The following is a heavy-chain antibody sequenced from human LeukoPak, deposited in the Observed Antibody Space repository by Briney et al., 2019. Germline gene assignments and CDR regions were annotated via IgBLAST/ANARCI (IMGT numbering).Heavy chain of an antibody. D-gene: IGHD3-10*01. CDR1: GYSFTSYW. J-gene: IGHJ4*02. CDR2: IYPGDSDT. V-gene: IGHV5-51*01. Sequence: GESLKISCKGSGYSFTSYWIGWVRQMPGKGLEWMGIIYPGDSDTRYSPPFQGQVTISADKSISTAYLQWSSLKASDTAMYYCARYGGWFGESYGGFDYWGQGTLVTVSS. CDR3: ARYGGWFGESYGGFDY.